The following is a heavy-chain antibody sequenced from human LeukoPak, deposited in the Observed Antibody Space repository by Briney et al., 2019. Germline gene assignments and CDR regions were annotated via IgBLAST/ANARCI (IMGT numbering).Heavy chain of an antibody. CDR3: AGLVGRYSSGLYYYYFDY. V-gene: IGHV4-4*02. J-gene: IGHJ4*02. CDR1: GDSINSLDS. Sequence: SETLSLTCTVSGDSINSLDSWSWVRQPPGKGLEWIGEMYLSGTTHSNPSVKSRVTISIDKSKNQFFLNLSSVTAADTAVYYCAGLVGRYSSGLYYYYFDYWGQGTLVTVSS. CDR2: MYLSGTT. D-gene: IGHD3-22*01.